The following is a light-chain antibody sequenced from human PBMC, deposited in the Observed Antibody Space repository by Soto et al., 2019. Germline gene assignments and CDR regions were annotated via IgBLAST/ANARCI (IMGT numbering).Light chain of an antibody. CDR1: QSISTF. V-gene: IGKV1-39*01. J-gene: IGKJ2*01. CDR2: AAS. Sequence: DIQMTQSPSSLSASVGDRVTINCRASQSISTFLNWYQQKPGQAPKVLISAASTLQSGVPSRFSGRGSGTDFTLNISSLQPDDFATYYCQQSDSTPYTFGQGTTLETK. CDR3: QQSDSTPYT.